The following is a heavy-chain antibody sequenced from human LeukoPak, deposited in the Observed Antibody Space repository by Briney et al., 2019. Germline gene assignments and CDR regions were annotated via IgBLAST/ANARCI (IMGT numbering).Heavy chain of an antibody. V-gene: IGHV1-46*01. J-gene: IGHJ4*02. Sequence: ASVKVSCKASGYTFTSYYMHWVRQAPGQGLEWMGIINPSDGSTNYAQKFQGRVTMTRDTSTSTVYMELSSLRSEDTAVYYCATYSAAGRTYYFDYWGQGALVTVSS. CDR2: INPSDGST. CDR3: ATYSAAGRTYYFDY. D-gene: IGHD6-13*01. CDR1: GYTFTSYY.